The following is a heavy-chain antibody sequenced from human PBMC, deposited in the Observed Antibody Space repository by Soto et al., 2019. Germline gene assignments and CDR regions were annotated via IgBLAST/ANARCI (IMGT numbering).Heavy chain of an antibody. CDR2: ISSSSSYI. D-gene: IGHD2-2*01. Sequence: AGSLRLSCAASGFTFSSYSMNWVRQAPGKGLEWVSSISSSSSYIYYADSVKGRFTISRDNAKNSLYLQMNSLRAEDTAVYYCASYYCSRTSRPPRPWGQGTLVTVSS. V-gene: IGHV3-21*01. J-gene: IGHJ5*02. CDR3: ASYYCSRTSRPPRP. CDR1: GFTFSSYS.